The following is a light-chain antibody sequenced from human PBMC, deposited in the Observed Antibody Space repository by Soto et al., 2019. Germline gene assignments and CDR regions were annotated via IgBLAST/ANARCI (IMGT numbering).Light chain of an antibody. J-gene: IGLJ1*01. V-gene: IGLV2-14*02. CDR2: EVT. CDR3: SSYTNINTRACV. CDR1: GSDVGSYNL. Sequence: QSVLTQPASVSGSPGQSITISCTGTGSDVGSYNLVSWYQHHPGKAPKLIIYEVTDRPSGVSNRFSGSKSGNTASLTISGLQAEDEAEYYCSSYTNINTRACVFGTGTKVTVL.